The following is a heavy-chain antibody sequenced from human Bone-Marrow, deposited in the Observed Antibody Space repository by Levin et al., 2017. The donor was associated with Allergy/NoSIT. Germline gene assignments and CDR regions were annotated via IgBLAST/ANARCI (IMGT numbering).Heavy chain of an antibody. CDR1: GFTFSGFW. CDR2: INSDGSNT. D-gene: IGHD2-2*01. Sequence: AGGSLRLSCTASGFTFSGFWMHWVRQVPGKGLVWVSHINSDGSNTNYADSVKGRFTISRDNAKNTLFLQMNSLRAEDTAVYYCVRGACSSTSCLDSWGQGTLVTVSS. J-gene: IGHJ4*02. CDR3: VRGACSSTSCLDS. V-gene: IGHV3-74*01.